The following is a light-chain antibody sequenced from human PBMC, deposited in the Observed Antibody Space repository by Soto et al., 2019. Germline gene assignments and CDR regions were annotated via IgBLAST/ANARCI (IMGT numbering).Light chain of an antibody. CDR3: QQYDNWPPIT. CDR1: QSVSSY. J-gene: IGKJ5*01. CDR2: AAS. Sequence: EIVLTQSPATLSLSPGERATLSCRASQSVSSYLAWYQQKPGQAPRLLIYAASTTATGIPARFSGSGSGTEFTLTISSLQSEDFAVYYCQQYDNWPPITFGQGTRLEI. V-gene: IGKV3-15*01.